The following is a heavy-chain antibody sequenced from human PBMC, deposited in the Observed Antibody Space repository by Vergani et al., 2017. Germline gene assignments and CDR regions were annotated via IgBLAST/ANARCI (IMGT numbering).Heavy chain of an antibody. CDR1: GYTFTRYA. CDR2: INTTTGNP. Sequence: VQMVESGGGLVKPGGSLRLSCVASGYTFTRYAINWVRQAPGQGLEWMGWINTTTGNPTYAQGFTGRFVFSLDTSVTAAYLQINSLKAEDSALYYCARVLNGYDSCGSLGNWGQGTLLTVSS. D-gene: IGHD3-22*01. V-gene: IGHV7-4-1*02. J-gene: IGHJ4*02. CDR3: ARVLNGYDSCGSLGN.